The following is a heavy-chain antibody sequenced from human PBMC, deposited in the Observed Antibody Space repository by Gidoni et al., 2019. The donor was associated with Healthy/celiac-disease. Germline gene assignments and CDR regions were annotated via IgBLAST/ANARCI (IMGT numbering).Heavy chain of an antibody. D-gene: IGHD6-13*01. CDR3: ARDLSSSSWYYYGMDV. CDR2: IWYDGSNK. Sequence: QVQLVESGGGVVQPGRSLRLSCAASGFTFSSSGMHWVRQAPGKGLEWVAVIWYDGSNKYYADSVKGRFTISRDNSKNTLYLQMNSLRAEDTAVYYCARDLSSSSWYYYGMDVWGQGTTVTVSS. CDR1: GFTFSSSG. J-gene: IGHJ6*02. V-gene: IGHV3-33*01.